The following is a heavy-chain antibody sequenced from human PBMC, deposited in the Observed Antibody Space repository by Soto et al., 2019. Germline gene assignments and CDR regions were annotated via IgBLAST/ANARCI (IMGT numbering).Heavy chain of an antibody. Sequence: QVQLVESGGGVVQPGRSLRLSCAASGFTFSSYAMHWVRQAPGKGLEWVAVISYDGSNKYYADSVKGRFTISRDNSKNLFYLKISRMGEEDTVVYYGGGEGAGRGGHYYYYGMDVWGQGTTVTVSS. CDR3: GGEGAGRGGHYYYYGMDV. J-gene: IGHJ6*02. CDR1: GFTFSSYA. CDR2: ISYDGSNK. V-gene: IGHV3-30-3*01. D-gene: IGHD3-16*01.